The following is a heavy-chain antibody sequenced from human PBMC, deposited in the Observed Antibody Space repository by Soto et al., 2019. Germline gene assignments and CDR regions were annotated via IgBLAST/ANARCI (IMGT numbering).Heavy chain of an antibody. CDR3: ARSYCDYVRVCYRSAHFDY. CDR2: INPGGGST. Sequence: QVQLVQSGAEVKKPGASVKVSCKKSGYTFTSYYMHWVRQAPGQGLEWMGIINPGGGSTSHAQKFQGRVTMTRDTSTSTVYMALSSMRSGDTAVYYCARSYCDYVRVCYRSAHFDYWGQGALVTVSA. CDR1: GYTFTSYY. V-gene: IGHV1-46*01. D-gene: IGHD3-16*02. J-gene: IGHJ4*02.